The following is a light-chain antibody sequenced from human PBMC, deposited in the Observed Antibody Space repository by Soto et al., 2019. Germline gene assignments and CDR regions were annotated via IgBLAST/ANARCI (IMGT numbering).Light chain of an antibody. V-gene: IGKV1-6*01. J-gene: IGKJ5*01. CDR3: PHSANLLST. CDR1: RGIRND. CDR2: AAS. Sequence: HVSQSVFALSVPDGDRGSITCRASRGIRNDLGWYQQKPGKAPKLLIYAASSLHSGVPSRFSGSGSGTDFTLTISSLQPEDFVRYCCPHSANLLSTFAQG.